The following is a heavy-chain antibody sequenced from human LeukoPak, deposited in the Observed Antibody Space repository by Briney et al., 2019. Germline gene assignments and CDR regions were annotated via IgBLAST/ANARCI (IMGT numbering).Heavy chain of an antibody. CDR3: ARGPLSGGYLPYYFDY. Sequence: SVKVSCKASGGTFSSYAISWVRQAPGQGLEWMGGIIPIFGTANYAQKFQGRVTITADESTSTAYMELSSLRSEDTAVYYCARGPLSGGYLPYYFDYWGQGTLVTVSS. V-gene: IGHV1-69*01. J-gene: IGHJ4*02. D-gene: IGHD1-26*01. CDR2: IIPIFGTA. CDR1: GGTFSSYA.